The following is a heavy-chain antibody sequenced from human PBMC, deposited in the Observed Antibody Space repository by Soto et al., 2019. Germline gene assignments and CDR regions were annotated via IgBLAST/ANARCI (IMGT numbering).Heavy chain of an antibody. V-gene: IGHV1-69*01. J-gene: IGHJ4*02. CDR2: IIPFFGTA. CDR3: AKSAPMDAGDKYYYDF. D-gene: IGHD4-17*01. CDR1: GGTFSTFG. Sequence: QVQLVQSGTEVKKTGSSVKVSCKASGGTFSTFGISWVRQAPGQGLEWMGGIIPFFGTARYSQKFEDRITITADESTNTVYMEMRSLTSEDTAIYYCAKSAPMDAGDKYYYDFWGQGALVTVSS.